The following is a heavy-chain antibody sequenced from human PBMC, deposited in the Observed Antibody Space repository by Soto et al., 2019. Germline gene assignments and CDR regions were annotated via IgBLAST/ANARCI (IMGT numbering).Heavy chain of an antibody. D-gene: IGHD3-22*01. CDR3: ARGCFSDSSGYGHYFDS. V-gene: IGHV1-69*01. Sequence: QVQLVQSGAEVKKPGSSVKVSCKASRGTFSIYAISWVRQAPGQGLEWMGGIIPIFGTANYAPNFQGRVTIIADDSTSTAYMELSSLRSEDTAVYYCARGCFSDSSGYGHYFDSWGQGTLVTVSS. CDR2: IIPIFGTA. CDR1: RGTFSIYA. J-gene: IGHJ4*02.